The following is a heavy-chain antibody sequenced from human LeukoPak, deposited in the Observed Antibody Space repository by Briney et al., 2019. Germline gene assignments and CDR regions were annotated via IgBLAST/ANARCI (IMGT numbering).Heavy chain of an antibody. CDR2: FDPEDGET. D-gene: IGHD5-12*01. V-gene: IGHV1-24*01. CDR1: GYTLTELS. CDR3: ATQWLRTSGVSNAFDI. Sequence: GASVKVSCKVSGYTLTELSMHWVRQAPGKGLEWMGGFDPEDGETVYARKFQGRVTMTEDTSTDTAYMELSSLRSEDTAVYYCATQWLRTSGVSNAFDIWGQGTMVTVSS. J-gene: IGHJ3*02.